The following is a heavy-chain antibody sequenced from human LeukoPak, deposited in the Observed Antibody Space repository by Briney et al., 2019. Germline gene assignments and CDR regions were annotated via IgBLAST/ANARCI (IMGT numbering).Heavy chain of an antibody. Sequence: PGGSLRLSCAASGFTFSSYSMNWVRQAPGKGLEWVSSISSSSSYIYYADSVKGRFTISRDNAKNSLYLQMNSLRAEDTALYYCAREAEGGDWFDPWGQGTLVTVSS. V-gene: IGHV3-21*04. CDR1: GFTFSSYS. D-gene: IGHD3-16*01. CDR3: AREAEGGDWFDP. CDR2: ISSSSSYI. J-gene: IGHJ5*02.